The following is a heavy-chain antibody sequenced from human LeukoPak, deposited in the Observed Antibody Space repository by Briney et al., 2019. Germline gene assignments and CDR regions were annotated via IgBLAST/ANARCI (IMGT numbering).Heavy chain of an antibody. Sequence: PSETLSLTCAVYGGPFSAYYWSWIRQPPGKGLEWIGEVIQSGSTNYNPSLESRVTISVDTSKNQFSLKLSSVTAADTAVYYCARGRGPNLDYWGQGTLVTVSS. D-gene: IGHD4/OR15-4a*01. CDR3: ARGRGPNLDY. J-gene: IGHJ4*02. CDR1: GGPFSAYY. V-gene: IGHV4-34*01. CDR2: VIQSGST.